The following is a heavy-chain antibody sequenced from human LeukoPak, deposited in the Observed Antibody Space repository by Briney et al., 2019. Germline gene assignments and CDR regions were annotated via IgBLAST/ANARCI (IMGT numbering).Heavy chain of an antibody. V-gene: IGHV3-48*03. Sequence: GGSLRLSCAAFGFTFSSYEMNWVRQAPGKGLEWVSYISSSASSIFYADSVKGRFTISRDNSKNTLYLQMNSLRADDTAVYYCATWSYSSGVDYWGQGTLVTVSS. CDR3: ATWSYSSGVDY. D-gene: IGHD6-19*01. CDR2: ISSSASSI. J-gene: IGHJ4*02. CDR1: GFTFSSYE.